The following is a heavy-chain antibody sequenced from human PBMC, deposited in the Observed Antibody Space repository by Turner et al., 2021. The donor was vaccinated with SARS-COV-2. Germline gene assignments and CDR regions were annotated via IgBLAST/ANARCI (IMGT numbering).Heavy chain of an antibody. V-gene: IGHV3-74*01. D-gene: IGHD2-15*01. CDR1: GSTFSSYW. Sequence: VQLVEYGGGLVQPGGALRLSCAASGSTFSSYWMHWVRQAPGKGLVWVSRINSDGSGTTYADSVKGRFTISRDNAKNTLYLRMNSLRAEDTAVYYCASGGSWAYAMDVWGQGTTVTVSS. CDR3: ASGGSWAYAMDV. CDR2: INSDGSGT. J-gene: IGHJ6*02.